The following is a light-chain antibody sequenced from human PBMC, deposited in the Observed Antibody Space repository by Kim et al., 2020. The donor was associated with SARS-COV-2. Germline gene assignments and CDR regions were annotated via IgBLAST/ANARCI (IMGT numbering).Light chain of an antibody. Sequence: SYELTQPLSVSVALGQTARLTCGGNNIQTKNVHWYRQKPGQAPVLVMYKDSKRPSGIPERFSGSNSGNTATLTNSRAQAGDEADYYCQVWDSGTWVFGGGTQLTVL. CDR2: KDS. CDR1: NIQTKN. CDR3: QVWDSGTWV. J-gene: IGLJ3*02. V-gene: IGLV3-9*01.